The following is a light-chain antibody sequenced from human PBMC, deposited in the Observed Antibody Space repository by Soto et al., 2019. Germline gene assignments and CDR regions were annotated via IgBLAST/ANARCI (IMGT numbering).Light chain of an antibody. J-gene: IGKJ5*01. CDR2: DAS. V-gene: IGKV3-11*01. Sequence: EIVLTQSPATLSLSPGERATLSCRASQTVNSYLAWYQQEPGQAPRLLIYDASNRATGIPARFSGSGSGTDFTLTISSLEPEDFAVYYCQQRKSWPITFGQGTRLEIK. CDR1: QTVNSY. CDR3: QQRKSWPIT.